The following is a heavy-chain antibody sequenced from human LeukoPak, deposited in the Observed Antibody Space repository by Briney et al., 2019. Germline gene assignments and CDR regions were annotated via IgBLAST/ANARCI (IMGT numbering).Heavy chain of an antibody. CDR3: AGGFTPYDAFDI. V-gene: IGHV4-39*07. J-gene: IGHJ3*02. Sequence: SETLSLTCTVSGGSISSSSYYWGWIRQPPGKGLEWIGSIYYSGSTYYNPSLKSRVTISVDTSKNQFSLKLSSVTAADTAVYYCAGGFTPYDAFDIWGQGTMVTVSS. D-gene: IGHD3-16*01. CDR1: GGSISSSSYY. CDR2: IYYSGST.